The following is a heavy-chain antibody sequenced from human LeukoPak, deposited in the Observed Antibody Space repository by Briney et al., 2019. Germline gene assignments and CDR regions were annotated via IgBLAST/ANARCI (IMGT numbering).Heavy chain of an antibody. V-gene: IGHV4-61*02. J-gene: IGHJ4*02. CDR2: IYTSGST. CDR3: ARLNYGSGSSFDY. CDR1: GGSISSSSYY. Sequence: SETLSLTCTVSGGSISSSSYYWGWIRQPAGKGLEWIGRIYTSGSTNYNPSLKSRVTISVDTSKNQFSLKLSSVTAADTAVYYCARLNYGSGSSFDYWGQGTLVTVSS. D-gene: IGHD3-10*01.